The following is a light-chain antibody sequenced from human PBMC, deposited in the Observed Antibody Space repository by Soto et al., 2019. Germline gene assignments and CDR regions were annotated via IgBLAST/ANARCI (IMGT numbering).Light chain of an antibody. CDR2: DVT. CDR1: SSDVGGYNY. J-gene: IGLJ2*01. CDR3: SSFTSDTTLV. V-gene: IGLV2-14*01. Sequence: QSALTQPASVSGSPGQSITISCTGTSSDVGGYNYVSWYQQHPGKAPKLMIYDVTDRPSGISSRFSGSKSGNAASLTISGLQAEDEADYYCSSFTSDTTLVFGGGTKLTVL.